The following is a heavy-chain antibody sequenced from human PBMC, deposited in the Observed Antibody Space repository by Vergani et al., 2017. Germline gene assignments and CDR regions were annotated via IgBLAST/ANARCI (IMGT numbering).Heavy chain of an antibody. CDR3: AKDLGTSSGGGWFDP. CDR2: ISWNSNSI. Sequence: EVQLEESGGGWVLPGRSLRLSCVASGFTSAGYAMHWVRQAQGKGLEWVSGISWNSNSIGYADSVKGRFTISRDNAKNSLYLQMNSLRAEDTALYYCAKDLGTSSGGGWFDPWGQGTLVTVSS. CDR1: GFTSAGYA. D-gene: IGHD6-6*01. J-gene: IGHJ5*02. V-gene: IGHV3-9*02.